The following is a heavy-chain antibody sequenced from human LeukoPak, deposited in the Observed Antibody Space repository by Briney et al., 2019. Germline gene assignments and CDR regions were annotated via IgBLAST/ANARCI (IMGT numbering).Heavy chain of an antibody. V-gene: IGHV3-21*04. D-gene: IGHD1-26*01. CDR3: AKAMGAIKGAFDI. Sequence: GGSLRLSCVGSGFSFSNYSLNWVRQTPGKGLEWVSSISKGSGYIYQTDSVKGRFTISRDNAKNSLYLQMNSLRAEDMALYYCAKAMGAIKGAFDIWGQGTMVTVSS. J-gene: IGHJ3*02. CDR2: ISKGSGYI. CDR1: GFSFSNYS.